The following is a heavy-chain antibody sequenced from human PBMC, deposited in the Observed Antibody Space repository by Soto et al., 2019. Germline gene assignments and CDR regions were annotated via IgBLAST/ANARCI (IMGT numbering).Heavy chain of an antibody. J-gene: IGHJ6*02. CDR3: ARDLATTVVTLYYYYGMDV. CDR1: GFTFSSYA. Sequence: QVQLVESGGGVVQPGRSLRLSCAASGFTFSSYAMHWVRQAPGKGLEWVAVISYDGSNKYYADSVKGRFTISRDNSKNTLYLQMNSLRAEDTAGYYCARDLATTVVTLYYYYGMDVWGQGTTVTVSS. V-gene: IGHV3-30-3*01. CDR2: ISYDGSNK. D-gene: IGHD4-17*01.